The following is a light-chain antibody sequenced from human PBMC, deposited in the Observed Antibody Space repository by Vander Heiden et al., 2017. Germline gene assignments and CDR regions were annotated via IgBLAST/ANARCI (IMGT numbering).Light chain of an antibody. Sequence: QSVRTQPPSVSGALGQSVTISCTGSSSNIGAGYDVHWYQQVPGGVPRLLIHGNTNRPSGVPDRFSGSRSGSSASLAITGLQSEDEALYYCQSNDRRLSASAIFGGGTTVTVL. J-gene: IGLJ2*01. CDR2: GNT. V-gene: IGLV1-40*01. CDR3: QSNDRRLSASAI. CDR1: SSNIGAGYD.